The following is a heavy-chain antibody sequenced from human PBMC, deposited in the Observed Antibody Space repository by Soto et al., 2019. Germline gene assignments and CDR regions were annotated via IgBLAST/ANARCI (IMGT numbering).Heavy chain of an antibody. D-gene: IGHD3-22*01. J-gene: IGHJ6*02. CDR1: GGSMSSYY. V-gene: IGHV4-59*01. CDR3: ARATMTTIPLDV. Sequence: SETLSLTCTVSGGSMSSYYWTWIRKPPGKGLEWIGYVSYSGTTNYNPPLKGRITISVDTSKNQFSLKLASVTAAYTAVYYCARATMTTIPLDVWGRGTTVTVSS. CDR2: VSYSGTT.